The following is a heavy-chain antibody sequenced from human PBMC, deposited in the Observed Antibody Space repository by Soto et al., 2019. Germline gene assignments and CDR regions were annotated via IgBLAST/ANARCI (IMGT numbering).Heavy chain of an antibody. V-gene: IGHV3-74*01. J-gene: IGHJ4*02. D-gene: IGHD6-13*01. CDR2: LKSDGSST. CDR3: ARGGIAAAVDY. CDR1: GFTFSSYW. Sequence: EVQLVESGGGLVQPGGSLRLSCAASGFTFSSYWMHWVRQAPGKGLVWVSRLKSDGSSTSYADSVKGRFTISRDNAKNTLYLQMNSLRAEDTAVYYCARGGIAAAVDYWGQGTLVTVSS.